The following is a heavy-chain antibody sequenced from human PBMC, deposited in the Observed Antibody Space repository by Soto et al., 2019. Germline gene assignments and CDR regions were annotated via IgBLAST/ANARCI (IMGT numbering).Heavy chain of an antibody. D-gene: IGHD3-16*01. V-gene: IGHV1-18*01. CDR1: GYTFSRSG. CDR3: ARMGDVPYYYYGMDV. Sequence: QVQLVQSGAEVKKPGASVKVSCKASGYTFSRSGISWVRQAPGQGLEWMGWINGYNGNTNYTQKMQGRITMTTDTPTSTGYMELRSLRSDDTAVYYCARMGDVPYYYYGMDVWGQGTTVIVSS. J-gene: IGHJ6*02. CDR2: INGYNGNT.